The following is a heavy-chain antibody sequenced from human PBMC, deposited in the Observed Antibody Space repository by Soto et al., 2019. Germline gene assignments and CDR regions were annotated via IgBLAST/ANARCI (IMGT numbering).Heavy chain of an antibody. V-gene: IGHV3-11*01. CDR1: GFTFSDYY. D-gene: IGHD4-17*01. J-gene: IGHJ3*02. CDR3: AGVYGDFAFDAFDI. Sequence: PGGSLRLSCAASGFTFSDYYMSWIRQAPGKGLEWVSYISSSGSTIYYADSVKGRFTISRDNAKNSLYLQMNSLRAEDTAVYYCAGVYGDFAFDAFDIWGQGTMVTVSS. CDR2: ISSSGSTI.